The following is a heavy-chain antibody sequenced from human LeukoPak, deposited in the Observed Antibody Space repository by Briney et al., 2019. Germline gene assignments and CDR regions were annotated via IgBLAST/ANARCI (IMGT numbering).Heavy chain of an antibody. V-gene: IGHV3-53*01. Sequence: LSGGSLRLSCAASGFTVSSNYMSWVRQAPGKGLEWVSVIYSGGSTYYADSVKGRFTISRDNSKNTLYLQMNSLRAEDTAVYYCAKSQAYYFDYWGQGTLVTVSS. CDR1: GFTVSSNY. CDR3: AKSQAYYFDY. J-gene: IGHJ4*02. CDR2: IYSGGST.